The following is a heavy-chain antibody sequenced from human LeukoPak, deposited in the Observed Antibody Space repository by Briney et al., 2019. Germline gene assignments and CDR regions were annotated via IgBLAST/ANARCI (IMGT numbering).Heavy chain of an antibody. J-gene: IGHJ4*02. CDR2: IKQDGSEK. CDR1: GFTFSSYW. D-gene: IGHD3-9*01. Sequence: GGSLRLSCAASGFTFSSYWMSWVRQAPGKGLEWVANIKQDGSEKYYVDSVKGRFTISRDNAKNSLYLQMNSLRAEDTAVSYCARVVKLRYFDWLLHENFDYWGQGTLVTVSS. CDR3: ARVVKLRYFDWLLHENFDY. V-gene: IGHV3-7*01.